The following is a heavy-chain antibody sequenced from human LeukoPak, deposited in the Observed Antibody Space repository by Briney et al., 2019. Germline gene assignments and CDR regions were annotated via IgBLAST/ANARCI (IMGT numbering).Heavy chain of an antibody. CDR1: GGSISSYY. V-gene: IGHV4-59*01. J-gene: IGHJ4*02. D-gene: IGHD1-26*01. CDR2: IYYSGST. Sequence: SETLSLTCTVSGGSISSYYWSWIRQPPGKGLEWIGYIYYSGSTNYNPSLKSRVTISVDTSKNQFSLKLSSVTAADTAMYYCAREDRSGSQSYYFDYWGQGTLVTVSS. CDR3: AREDRSGSQSYYFDY.